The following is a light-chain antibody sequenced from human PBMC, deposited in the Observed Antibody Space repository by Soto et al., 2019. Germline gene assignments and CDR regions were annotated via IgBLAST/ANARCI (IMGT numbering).Light chain of an antibody. V-gene: IGKV1-39*01. CDR3: QQSYRTPLT. CDR2: AAS. J-gene: IGKJ4*01. Sequence: DIQMTQSPSSLSASVGDRVTITCRASQSISNNLNWYQQKPGKAPRLLIYAASSLQSGVPSRFSGSGSGTEFTLVINSLQPEDFTAYYCQQSYRTPLTFGGGTKVEIK. CDR1: QSISNN.